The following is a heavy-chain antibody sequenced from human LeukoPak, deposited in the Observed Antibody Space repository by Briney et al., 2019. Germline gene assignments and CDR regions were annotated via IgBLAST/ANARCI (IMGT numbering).Heavy chain of an antibody. J-gene: IGHJ4*02. V-gene: IGHV5-51*01. D-gene: IGHD2-2*02. CDR2: IYPGDSDT. Sequence: GESLTISCSGSGYNFTNYWIGWVRQMPGKGLEWMGIIYPGDSDTRYSPSFQGHVTISADKSISTAYLQWSSLKASDTAMYYCARYTPGAFDYWGPGTLVTVSS. CDR3: ARYTPGAFDY. CDR1: GYNFTNYW.